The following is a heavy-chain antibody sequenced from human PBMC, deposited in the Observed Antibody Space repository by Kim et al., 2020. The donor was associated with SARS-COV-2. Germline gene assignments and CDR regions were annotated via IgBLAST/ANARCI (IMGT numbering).Heavy chain of an antibody. V-gene: IGHV1-3*01. Sequence: YSQKFQGRVTITRDTSASTAYLELSSLRSEDTAVYYCARKQQLKSDAFDIWGQGTMVTVSS. J-gene: IGHJ3*02. D-gene: IGHD6-13*01. CDR3: ARKQQLKSDAFDI.